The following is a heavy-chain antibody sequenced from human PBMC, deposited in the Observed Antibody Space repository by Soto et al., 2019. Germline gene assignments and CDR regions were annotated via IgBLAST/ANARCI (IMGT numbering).Heavy chain of an antibody. CDR3: SSDVVVGAKALNY. V-gene: IGHV3-7*01. D-gene: IGHD2-15*01. J-gene: IGHJ4*02. Sequence: EVQLVESGGGLVQPGGSLRLSCAASGFTFSRYWMTWFRQAPGKGLEWVANIKEDGSEKQYVDSARGRFTIARDNAKNSLYLQMYSVRVDDRAVYFCSSDVVVGAKALNYWGQGILVTVS. CDR2: IKEDGSEK. CDR1: GFTFSRYW.